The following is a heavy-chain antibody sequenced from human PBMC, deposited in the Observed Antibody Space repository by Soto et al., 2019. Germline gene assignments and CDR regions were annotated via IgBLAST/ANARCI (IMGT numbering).Heavy chain of an antibody. CDR3: ARYEYSSSPGVDYFDY. Sequence: PSETLSLTCAVSGGSISSGGYSWSWIRQPPGKGLEWIGYIYHSGSTYYNPSLKSRVTISADRSKNQFSLKLSSVTAADTAVYYCARYEYSSSPGVDYFDYWGQGTLVTVSS. CDR2: IYHSGST. J-gene: IGHJ4*02. V-gene: IGHV4-30-2*01. D-gene: IGHD6-6*01. CDR1: GGSISSGGYS.